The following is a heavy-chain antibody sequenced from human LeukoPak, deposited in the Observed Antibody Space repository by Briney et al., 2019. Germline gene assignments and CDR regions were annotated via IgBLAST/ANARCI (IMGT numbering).Heavy chain of an antibody. V-gene: IGHV3-53*01. CDR1: GFTVSSNY. J-gene: IGHJ4*02. Sequence: PGGSLRLSCAASGFTVSSNYMSWVRQAPGKGLEWVSVIYSGGSTYYADSVKGRFTISRDNSKNTLYLQMNSLRAEDTAVYYCAREGIAVAGTPMDYWGQGTLVTVSS. CDR2: IYSGGST. CDR3: AREGIAVAGTPMDY. D-gene: IGHD6-19*01.